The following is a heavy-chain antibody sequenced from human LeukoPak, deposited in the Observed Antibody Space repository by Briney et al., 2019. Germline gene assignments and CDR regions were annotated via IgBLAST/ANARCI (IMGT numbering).Heavy chain of an antibody. D-gene: IGHD3-22*01. CDR1: GYTFSSYS. V-gene: IGHV3-48*01. CDR3: ARDLRYYDSRYFDY. CDR2: ISSSSSTI. J-gene: IGHJ4*02. Sequence: GGSLRLSCAASGYTFSSYSMNWVRQAPGKGREWVSYISSSSSTIYYADSVKGRFTISRDNAKNSLYLQMNSLRAEDTTVYYSARDLRYYDSRYFDYWGQGTLVTVSS.